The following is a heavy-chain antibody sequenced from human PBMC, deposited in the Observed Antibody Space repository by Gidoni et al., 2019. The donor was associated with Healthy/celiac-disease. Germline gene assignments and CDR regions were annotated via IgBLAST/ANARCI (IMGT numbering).Heavy chain of an antibody. D-gene: IGHD3-10*01. Sequence: QVQLQESGPGLVKPSPPLSLTCTVSGGSISSGGYYWSWIRQHPGKGLEWIGYIYYSGSTYYNPSLKSRVTISVDTSKNQFSLKLSSVTAADTAVYYCARDAGDYGSSDPWGQGTLVTVSS. CDR2: IYYSGST. CDR3: ARDAGDYGSSDP. J-gene: IGHJ5*02. V-gene: IGHV4-31*03. CDR1: GGSISSGGYY.